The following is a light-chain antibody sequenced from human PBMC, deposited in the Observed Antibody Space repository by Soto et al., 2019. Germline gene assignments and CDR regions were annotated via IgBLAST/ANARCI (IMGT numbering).Light chain of an antibody. Sequence: EIVMRQSPATVSVCPGERETLSCRASHRVSSNVAWYQHKHGQAPRLLIYDASTRATGGPARFSGSGSGTEFTLTISSLQSEDFAVYYCQQYNNWPSITFGQGTRLQIK. CDR1: HRVSSN. V-gene: IGKV3D-15*01. CDR3: QQYNNWPSIT. J-gene: IGKJ5*01. CDR2: DAS.